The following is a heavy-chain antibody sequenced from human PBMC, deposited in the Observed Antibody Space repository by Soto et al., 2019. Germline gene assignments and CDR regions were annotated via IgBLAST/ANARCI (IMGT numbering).Heavy chain of an antibody. V-gene: IGHV1-69*08. CDR1: GDTFSSHS. CDR3: ATAASIFGAASDY. Sequence: QVQLVQSGAEVKKPGSSVKVSCKASGDTFSSHSFTWVRQAPGQGLEWMGRIITFVGTDSHAQKFKGKVTISADTSAGTVYMELSSLRSDDPDIYYCATAASIFGAASDYWGQGHLVTVSS. D-gene: IGHD3-3*01. CDR2: IITFVGTD. J-gene: IGHJ4*02.